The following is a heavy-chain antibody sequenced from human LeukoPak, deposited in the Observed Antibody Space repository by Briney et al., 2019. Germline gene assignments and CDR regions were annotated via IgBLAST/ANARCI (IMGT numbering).Heavy chain of an antibody. D-gene: IGHD3-10*01. J-gene: IGHJ6*03. CDR1: SGFISSYY. CDR3: ARLHHDYGSGTYGGAYNYYMDV. Sequence: MTSETLSLTCSVSSGFISSYYWTWIRQSPGKGLEWIGYIYYTGSTSYNPSLQSRVTISVDTSKNQCSLRLNSVTAADTAVYYCARLHHDYGSGTYGGAYNYYMDVWGKGTTVTVSS. V-gene: IGHV4-59*01. CDR2: IYYTGST.